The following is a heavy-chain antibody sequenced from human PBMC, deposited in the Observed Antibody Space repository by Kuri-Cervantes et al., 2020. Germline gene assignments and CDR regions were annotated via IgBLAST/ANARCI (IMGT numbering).Heavy chain of an antibody. V-gene: IGHV1-3*01. CDR2: INAGNGDT. J-gene: IGHJ6*03. CDR1: GYTFTSYC. CDR3: ARVNGAPGYYYYYMDV. Sequence: ASVKVSCKASGYTFTSYCMHWVRQAPGQRLEWMGWINAGNGDTKYSQKFQGRVTITRDTSASTAYMELSSLRSEDTAVYYCARVNGAPGYYYYYMDVWGKGTTVTVSS. D-gene: IGHD2-8*01.